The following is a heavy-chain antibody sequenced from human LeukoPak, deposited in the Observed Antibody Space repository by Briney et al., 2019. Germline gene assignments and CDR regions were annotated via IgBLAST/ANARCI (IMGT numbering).Heavy chain of an antibody. J-gene: IGHJ3*02. V-gene: IGHV4-30-2*01. D-gene: IGHD3-10*01. CDR3: VRGSGSPRDAFDI. CDR2: IYHSGST. CDR1: GGSISSGGYY. Sequence: SETLSLTCTVSGGSISSGGYYWSWIRQPPGKGLEWIGYIYHSGSTNYNPSLKSRVTISVDKSKNQFSLKLSSVTAADTAVYYCVRGSGSPRDAFDIWGQGTMVTVSS.